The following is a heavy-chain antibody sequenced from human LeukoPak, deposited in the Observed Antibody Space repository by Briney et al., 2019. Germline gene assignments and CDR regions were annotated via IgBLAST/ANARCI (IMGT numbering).Heavy chain of an antibody. Sequence: GGSLRLSCAASGFTFSSYSMNWVRQAPGKGLEWVSSISSSSSYIYYADSVKGRFTISRDNAKNSLYLQMNSLRAEDTAVYYCARDLGYSGSYYLPEFFDYWGQGTLVTVSS. CDR2: ISSSSSYI. D-gene: IGHD1-26*01. J-gene: IGHJ4*02. V-gene: IGHV3-21*01. CDR3: ARDLGYSGSYYLPEFFDY. CDR1: GFTFSSYS.